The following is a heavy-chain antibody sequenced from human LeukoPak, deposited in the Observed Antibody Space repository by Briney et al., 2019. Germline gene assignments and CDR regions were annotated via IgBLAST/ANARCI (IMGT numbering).Heavy chain of an antibody. CDR2: IYTSGST. CDR3: ARALYYYDSSGYYPNWFDP. J-gene: IGHJ5*02. Sequence: SETLSLTCTVSGGSISSYYWSWIRQPAGKGLEWIGRIYTSGSTNYNPSLKSRVTISVDTSKNQFSLKLSSVTAADTAVYYCARALYYYDSSGYYPNWFDPWGQGTLVTVSS. V-gene: IGHV4-4*07. CDR1: GGSISSYY. D-gene: IGHD3-22*01.